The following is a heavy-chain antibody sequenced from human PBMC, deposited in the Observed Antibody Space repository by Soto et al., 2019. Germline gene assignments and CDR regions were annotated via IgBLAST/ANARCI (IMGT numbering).Heavy chain of an antibody. CDR1: GFIFSSYG. CDR2: ISFDGKIK. Sequence: GGSLRLSXAASGFIFSSYGMNWVRQAPGKGLEWVAVISFDGKIKYYADSVKGRFTISRDNSKNTLYLQINSLRAEDTAVYYCATLASPPGFDIWGQGTMVTVSS. J-gene: IGHJ3*02. CDR3: ATLASPPGFDI. D-gene: IGHD3-3*02. V-gene: IGHV3-30*03.